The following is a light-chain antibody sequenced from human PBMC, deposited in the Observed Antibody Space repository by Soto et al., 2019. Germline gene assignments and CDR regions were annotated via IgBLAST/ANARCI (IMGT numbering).Light chain of an antibody. J-gene: IGKJ4*01. CDR2: AAS. V-gene: IGKV1-8*01. CDR1: QDISSY. CDR3: QQYHTYPPLT. Sequence: AIRMTQSPSSFSASTGDRVTITCRASQDISSYLAWYQQKPGKAPKVLIYAASTLQSGVPSRFSGSGSGTDFTLTISGLQSEDFATHYCQQYHTYPPLTFGGGTKVEIK.